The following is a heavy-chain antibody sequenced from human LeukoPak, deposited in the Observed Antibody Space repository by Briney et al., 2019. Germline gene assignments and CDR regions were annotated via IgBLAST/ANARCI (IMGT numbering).Heavy chain of an antibody. J-gene: IGHJ4*02. CDR2: ISSSSSYI. Sequence: PGGSLRLSCAASGFTFSSYSMNWVRQAPGKGLEWVSSISSSSSYIYYADSVKGRFTISRDNAKNSLYLQMNSLRAEDTAVYYCARAHSGWELYFDYWGQGTLVTVSS. V-gene: IGHV3-21*01. D-gene: IGHD6-19*01. CDR3: ARAHSGWELYFDY. CDR1: GFTFSSYS.